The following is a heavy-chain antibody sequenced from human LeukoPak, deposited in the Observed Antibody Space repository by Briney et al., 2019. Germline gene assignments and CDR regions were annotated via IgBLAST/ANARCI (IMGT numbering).Heavy chain of an antibody. CDR2: IYGSDDKT. J-gene: IGHJ5*02. D-gene: IGHD2-15*01. V-gene: IGHV3-23*01. CDR1: GFTFSNYA. Sequence: GGSLRLSCVASGFTFSNYAMSWVRQAPGKGLELVSGIYGSDDKTVYGDAVKGRFTISRDNSKNTLYLQMDSLRADDTAVYYCAKTQGYYDAWGQGALVTVSS. CDR3: AKTQGYYDA.